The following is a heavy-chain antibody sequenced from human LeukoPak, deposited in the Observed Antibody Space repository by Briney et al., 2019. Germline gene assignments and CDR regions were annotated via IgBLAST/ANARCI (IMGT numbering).Heavy chain of an antibody. Sequence: SGGSLRLSCAAPGFTFSSYAMSWVRQAPGKGLEWVSAISGSGGSTYYADSVKGRFTISRDNSKNTLYLQMNSLRAEDTAVYYCAVQGYSYGYYFDYWGQGTLVTVSS. CDR2: ISGSGGST. CDR1: GFTFSSYA. CDR3: AVQGYSYGYYFDY. D-gene: IGHD5-18*01. V-gene: IGHV3-23*01. J-gene: IGHJ4*02.